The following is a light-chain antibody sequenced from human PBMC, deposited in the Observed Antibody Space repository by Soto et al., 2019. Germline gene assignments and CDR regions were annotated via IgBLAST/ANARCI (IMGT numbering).Light chain of an antibody. CDR2: GAT. CDR1: QVFGSP. Sequence: GYRVTISFRTSQVFGSPLGWYQQKPGQPPRLLIYGATTRATGIPARFSGSGSGTDFTLTISSLQPEDFATYYCQHFNNYPLTFGGGTKVDIK. J-gene: IGKJ4*01. V-gene: IGKV1D-13*01. CDR3: QHFNNYPLT.